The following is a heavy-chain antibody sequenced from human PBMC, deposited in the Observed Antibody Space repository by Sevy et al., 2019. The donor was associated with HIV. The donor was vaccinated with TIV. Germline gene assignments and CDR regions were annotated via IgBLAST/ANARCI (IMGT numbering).Heavy chain of an antibody. CDR2: IYYSGST. D-gene: IGHD2-2*01. CDR3: ARGGGYCSSTSCYGSLDY. V-gene: IGHV4-59*01. Sequence: ETLSLTCTVSGGSIISYYWSWIRQPPGKGLEWIGYIYYSGSTNYNPSLKSRVTISVDTSKNQFSLKLSSVTAADTAVYYCARGGGYCSSTSCYGSLDYWGQGTLVTVSS. CDR1: GGSIISYY. J-gene: IGHJ4*02.